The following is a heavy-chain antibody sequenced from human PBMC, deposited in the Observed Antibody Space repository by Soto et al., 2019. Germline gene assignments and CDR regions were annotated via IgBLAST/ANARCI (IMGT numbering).Heavy chain of an antibody. CDR2: IIPIFGTA. Sequence: SVKVSCKASGGTFSSYAISWVRQAPGQGLEWMGGIIPIFGTANYAQKFQGRVTITADESTSTAYMELSSLRSEDTAVYYCARDLLVVAANSNYDGMDVWGQGNTVTVSS. V-gene: IGHV1-69*13. CDR3: ARDLLVVAANSNYDGMDV. CDR1: GGTFSSYA. J-gene: IGHJ6*02. D-gene: IGHD2-15*01.